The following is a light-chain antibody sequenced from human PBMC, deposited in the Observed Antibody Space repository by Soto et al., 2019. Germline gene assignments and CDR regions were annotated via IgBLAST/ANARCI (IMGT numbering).Light chain of an antibody. J-gene: IGKJ1*01. V-gene: IGKV3-20*01. Sequence: EIVLTQSPGTLSLSPGERATLSCRASQSVSSSYLAWYQQNPGQAPRLLIYGASSRATGTPDRFSGSGSGTDFTLTISRLEPEDFAVYYCQQYGSSPQTFGQGTKVDIK. CDR2: GAS. CDR3: QQYGSSPQT. CDR1: QSVSSSY.